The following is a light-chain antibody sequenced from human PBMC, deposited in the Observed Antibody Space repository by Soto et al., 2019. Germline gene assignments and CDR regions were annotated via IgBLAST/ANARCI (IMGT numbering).Light chain of an antibody. V-gene: IGKV3-15*01. CDR2: GAS. CDR3: QQYNSWPLT. J-gene: IGKJ4*01. Sequence: EIVLTQSPATLSLSPGERATLSCRASQSVSSYLAWYQQKPGQAPRLLIYGASTRATGIPARFSGSGSGTDFTLTISSLQSEDFAVYYCQQYNSWPLTFGGGTKVDIK. CDR1: QSVSSY.